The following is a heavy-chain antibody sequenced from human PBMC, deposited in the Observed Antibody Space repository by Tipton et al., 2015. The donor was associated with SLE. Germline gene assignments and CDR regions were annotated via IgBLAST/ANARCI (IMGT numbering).Heavy chain of an antibody. D-gene: IGHD6-13*01. CDR1: GFTFSSYS. CDR3: ARRGGIAAAGNDY. Sequence: SLRLSCAASGFTFSSYSMNWVRQAPGKGLEWGSSISSSSSYIYYADSVKGRFTISRDNAKNSLYLQMNSLRAEDTAVYYCARRGGIAAAGNDYWGQGTLVTVSS. J-gene: IGHJ4*02. CDR2: ISSSSSYI. V-gene: IGHV3-21*01.